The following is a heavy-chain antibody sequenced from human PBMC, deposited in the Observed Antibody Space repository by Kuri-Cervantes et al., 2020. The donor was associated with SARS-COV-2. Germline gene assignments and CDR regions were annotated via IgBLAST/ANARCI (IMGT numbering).Heavy chain of an antibody. Sequence: GESLKISCAASGFTFSSYAMGWVRQAPGKGLEWVSAISGSGGSTYYADSVQGRFTISRDNSKNTLYLQMNSLRAEDTAVYYCAKTTMVQGVIISGWIDYWGQGTLVTVSS. CDR2: ISGSGGST. V-gene: IGHV3-23*01. CDR1: GFTFSSYA. D-gene: IGHD3-10*01. J-gene: IGHJ4*02. CDR3: AKTTMVQGVIISGWIDY.